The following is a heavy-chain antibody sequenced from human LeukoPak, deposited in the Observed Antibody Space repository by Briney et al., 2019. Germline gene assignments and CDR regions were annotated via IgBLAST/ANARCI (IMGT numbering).Heavy chain of an antibody. CDR1: GYTYTDYW. CDR2: IDPSDSHT. V-gene: IGHV5-10-1*01. J-gene: IGHJ4*02. D-gene: IGHD1-26*01. CDR3: VRPGPSGSYAY. Sequence: PGESLKISCKGSGYTYTDYWIIWVRQMPGKGLEWMGRIDPSDSHTNYSPSLQGHVTISADKSISTAYLQWSSLKASDTAVYYCVRPGPSGSYAYWGPGTLVIVSS.